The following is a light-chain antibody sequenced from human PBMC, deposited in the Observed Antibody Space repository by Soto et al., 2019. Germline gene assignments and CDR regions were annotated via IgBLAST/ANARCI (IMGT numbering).Light chain of an antibody. V-gene: IGLV2-11*01. CDR3: CSYAGIYAVV. CDR2: DVS. CDR1: SGDVGAYNS. J-gene: IGLJ2*01. Sequence: QSALTQPRSVSGSPGQSVTISCTGTSGDVGAYNSVSWYQQHPGKAPKVMIYDVSERPSGVPDRFSGSRSGNTASLTISGLQAEDEADYYCCSYAGIYAVVFGGGTKVTVL.